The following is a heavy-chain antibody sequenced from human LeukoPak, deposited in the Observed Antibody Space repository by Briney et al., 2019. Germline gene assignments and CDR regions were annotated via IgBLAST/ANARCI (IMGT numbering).Heavy chain of an antibody. CDR2: IYYSGST. V-gene: IGHV4-39*07. J-gene: IGHJ5*02. CDR3: ARGGFDWNEVSGRWFDP. Sequence: ASETLSLTCTVSSGSISSSSYYWGWIRQPPGKGLEWIGSIYYSGSTYYNPSLKSRVTISVDTSKNQFSLKLSSVTAADTAVYYCARGGFDWNEVSGRWFDPWGQGTLVVVSS. D-gene: IGHD1-1*01. CDR1: SGSISSSSYY.